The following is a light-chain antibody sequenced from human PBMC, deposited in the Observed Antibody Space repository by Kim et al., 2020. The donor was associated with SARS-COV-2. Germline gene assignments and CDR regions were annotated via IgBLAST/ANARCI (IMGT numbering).Light chain of an antibody. J-gene: IGLJ2*01. Sequence: NFMLTQPHSVSESPGKTVTISCTRSSGSNASNYVQWYQQRPGSSPTTVIYEDNQRPSGVPDRFSGSIDSSSNSASLTISGLKTEDEADYYCQSYDSSNQVFGGGTQLTVL. CDR1: SGSNASNY. V-gene: IGLV6-57*01. CDR2: EDN. CDR3: QSYDSSNQV.